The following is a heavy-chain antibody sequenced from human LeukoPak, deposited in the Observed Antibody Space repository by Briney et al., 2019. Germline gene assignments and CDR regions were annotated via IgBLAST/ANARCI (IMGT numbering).Heavy chain of an antibody. Sequence: SETLSLTCTISGGSFSDYYWSWIRQSPGKGLEWTGYIYHTGSTSYSPSLKSRVTISADTSQNQFSLKLSSVTAADTAVYYCARVPGVFYDTLTGYGSGWFDPWGQGTLVTVSS. V-gene: IGHV4-59*01. J-gene: IGHJ5*02. CDR1: GGSFSDYY. D-gene: IGHD3-9*01. CDR3: ARVPGVFYDTLTGYGSGWFDP. CDR2: IYHTGST.